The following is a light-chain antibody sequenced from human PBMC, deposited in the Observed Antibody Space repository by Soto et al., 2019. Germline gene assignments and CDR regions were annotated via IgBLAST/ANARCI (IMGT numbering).Light chain of an antibody. Sequence: EIVFSHSPATLSFSPVERATLSCTASQSVSSYLAWYQQKPGQAPRLLIYDASNRATGIPARFSGSGSGTDFTLTISSLEPEDFAVYYCQQRSNWPPITFGQGTRLEIK. J-gene: IGKJ5*01. CDR3: QQRSNWPPIT. CDR2: DAS. CDR1: QSVSSY. V-gene: IGKV3-11*01.